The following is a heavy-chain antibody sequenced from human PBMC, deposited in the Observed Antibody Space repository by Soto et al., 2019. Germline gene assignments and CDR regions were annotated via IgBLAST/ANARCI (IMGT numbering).Heavy chain of an antibody. J-gene: IGHJ4*02. CDR1: GGSFSGYY. CDR3: ARLYRLQLGYYFDY. V-gene: IGHV4-34*01. D-gene: IGHD6-13*01. CDR2: INHSGST. Sequence: SETLSLTCAVYGGSFSGYYWSWIRQPPVKGLEWIGEINHSGSTNYNPSLKSRVTISVDTSKNQFSLKLSSVTAADTAVYYCARLYRLQLGYYFDYWGQGTLVTVSS.